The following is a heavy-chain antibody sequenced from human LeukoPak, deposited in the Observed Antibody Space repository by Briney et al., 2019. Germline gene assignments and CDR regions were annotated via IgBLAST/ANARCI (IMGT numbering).Heavy chain of an antibody. CDR1: GGSFSGYY. Sequence: PSETLSLTCAVYGGSFSGYYWSWIRQPPGKGLEWIGEFNHSGSTNYNPSLKSRVTISVDTSKTQFSLKLSSVTAADTAVYYCARGPLYYYGSGSYLVYFDYWGQGTLVTVSS. J-gene: IGHJ4*02. D-gene: IGHD3-10*01. CDR2: FNHSGST. CDR3: ARGPLYYYGSGSYLVYFDY. V-gene: IGHV4-34*01.